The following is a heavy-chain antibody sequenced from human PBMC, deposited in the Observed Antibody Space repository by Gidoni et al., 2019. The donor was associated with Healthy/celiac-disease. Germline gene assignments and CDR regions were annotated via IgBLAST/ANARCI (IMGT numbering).Heavy chain of an antibody. D-gene: IGHD5-18*01. CDR1: GFTCSSYE. V-gene: IGHV3-48*03. CDR2: ISSSGSTI. Sequence: EVQLVESGGGLVQPGGSLRLSCAASGFTCSSYEMNWVRQAPGKGLEWVSYISSSGSTIYYADSVKGRFTISRDNAKNSLYLQMNSLRAEDTAVYYCARGSGYRGYFDYWGQGTLVTVSS. J-gene: IGHJ4*02. CDR3: ARGSGYRGYFDY.